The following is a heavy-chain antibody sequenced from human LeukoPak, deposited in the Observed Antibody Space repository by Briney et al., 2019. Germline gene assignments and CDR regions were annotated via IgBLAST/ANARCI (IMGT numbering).Heavy chain of an antibody. J-gene: IGHJ3*02. CDR1: GFTFTTYG. D-gene: IGHD1-26*01. V-gene: IGHV3-23*01. CDR3: ARGGSYLSAFDI. Sequence: GGTLRLSCSASGFTFTTYGMNWVRQAPGKGLEWVSGIGGSGTRTYYADSVKGRFTISRDNSKNTLYLQMNSLRDEDTAVYYCARGGSYLSAFDIWGQGTMVTVSS. CDR2: IGGSGTRT.